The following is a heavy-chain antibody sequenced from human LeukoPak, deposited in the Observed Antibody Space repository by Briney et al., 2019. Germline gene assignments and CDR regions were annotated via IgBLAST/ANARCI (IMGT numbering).Heavy chain of an antibody. CDR3: ARDPSNTSGRYAYFDY. D-gene: IGHD6-19*01. CDR1: GFTFNRYG. CDR2: ISAYNGDT. J-gene: IGHJ4*02. V-gene: IGHV1-18*01. Sequence: ASVKVSCRASGFTFNRYGISWVRQAPGQGLEWMGWISAYNGDTIYAQNFQGRVTMTTDRSTSTAYMELRSLISDDTAVYYCARDPSNTSGRYAYFDYWGQGTPVTVSS.